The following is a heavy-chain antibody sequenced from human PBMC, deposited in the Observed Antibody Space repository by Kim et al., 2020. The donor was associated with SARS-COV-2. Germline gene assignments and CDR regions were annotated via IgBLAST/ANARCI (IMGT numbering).Heavy chain of an antibody. Sequence: SETLSLTCTVSGGSISSGGYYWSWIRQHPGKGLEWIAYIYYSGSTYYNPSLKSRVTISVDTSKNQFSLKLSSVTAADTAVYYCARWDVDGTSDYWGQGTLVTVSS. CDR2: IYYSGST. CDR1: GGSISSGGYY. J-gene: IGHJ4*02. D-gene: IGHD2-2*01. CDR3: ARWDVDGTSDY. V-gene: IGHV4-31*03.